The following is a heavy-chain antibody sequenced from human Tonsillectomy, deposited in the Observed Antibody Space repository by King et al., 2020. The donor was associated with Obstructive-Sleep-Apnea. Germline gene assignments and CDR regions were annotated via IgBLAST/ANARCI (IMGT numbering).Heavy chain of an antibody. CDR1: GFTFDDYA. Sequence: QLVESGGGLVQPGRSLRLSCAASGFTFDDYAMHWVRQAPGKGLEWVSGISWNSGRMGYADSVKGRFTISRDNAKNSLFLQMNSLRTEDTALYYCAKDLSSGWYGPVDYWGQGTLVTVSS. D-gene: IGHD6-19*01. CDR3: AKDLSSGWYGPVDY. V-gene: IGHV3-9*01. J-gene: IGHJ4*02. CDR2: ISWNSGRM.